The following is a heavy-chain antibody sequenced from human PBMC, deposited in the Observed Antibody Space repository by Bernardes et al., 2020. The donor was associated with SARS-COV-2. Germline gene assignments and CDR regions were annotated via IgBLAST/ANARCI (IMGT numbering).Heavy chain of an antibody. CDR3: ATVVGYSYGGGWFDP. CDR2: ISADNGNT. Sequence: VARKDFCKASGYTFTSYGISWVRQAPGQGLEWMGWISADNGNTNYAQKLQGRVTMTTDTSTNTAYMELRSLRSDDTAVYYCATVVGYSYGGGWFDPWGQGTLVTVSS. CDR1: GYTFTSYG. J-gene: IGHJ5*02. D-gene: IGHD5-18*01. V-gene: IGHV1-18*01.